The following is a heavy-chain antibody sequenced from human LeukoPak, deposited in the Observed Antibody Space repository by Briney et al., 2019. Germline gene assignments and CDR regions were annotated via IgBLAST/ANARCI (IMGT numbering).Heavy chain of an antibody. J-gene: IGHJ2*01. Sequence: SVKVSCKSSGGTFSSYAISWVRQAPGQGLDWMGRIIPILGIANYAQKFQGRVTITADKSTSTAFMELSTLRSEDTAVYYCARAEDDYGGKVGTWYFDLWGRGTLVTVSS. V-gene: IGHV1-69*04. CDR1: GGTFSSYA. CDR2: IIPILGIA. CDR3: ARAEDDYGGKVGTWYFDL. D-gene: IGHD4-23*01.